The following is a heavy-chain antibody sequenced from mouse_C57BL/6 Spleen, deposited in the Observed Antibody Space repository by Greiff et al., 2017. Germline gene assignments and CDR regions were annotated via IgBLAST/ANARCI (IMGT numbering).Heavy chain of an antibody. D-gene: IGHD1-1*01. V-gene: IGHV1-80*01. J-gene: IGHJ2*01. CDR2: IYPGDGDT. CDR1: GYAFSSYW. CDR3: AREDGSSLFDY. Sequence: QVQLKESGAELVKPGASVKISCKASGYAFSSYWMNWVKQRPGKGLEWIGQIYPGDGDTNYNGKFKGKATLTADKSSSTAYMQLSSLTSEDSAVYFCAREDGSSLFDYWGQGTTLTVSS.